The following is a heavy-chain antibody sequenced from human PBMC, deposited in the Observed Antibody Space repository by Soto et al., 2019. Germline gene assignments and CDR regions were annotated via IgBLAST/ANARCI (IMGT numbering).Heavy chain of an antibody. Sequence: QVQLVESGGGVVQPGRSLRLSCAASGFTFSSYGMHWVRQAPGKGLEWVAVISYDGSNKYYADSVKGRFTISRDNSKNTLYLQMNSLRAEDTAVYYCAKGPAIVLVPAAMNYYYGMDVLGQGTTVTVSS. J-gene: IGHJ6*02. V-gene: IGHV3-30*18. CDR3: AKGPAIVLVPAAMNYYYGMDV. CDR2: ISYDGSNK. D-gene: IGHD2-2*01. CDR1: GFTFSSYG.